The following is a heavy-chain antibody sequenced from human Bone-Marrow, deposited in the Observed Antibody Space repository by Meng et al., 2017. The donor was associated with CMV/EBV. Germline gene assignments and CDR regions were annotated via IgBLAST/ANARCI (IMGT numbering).Heavy chain of an antibody. CDR2: IIPILGIA. Sequence: SVKVSCKASGGTFSSYAISWVRQAPGQGLEWMGGIIPILGIANYAQKFQARVTITADKSTSTAYMELSSLRSEDTAVYYCATPGIAAAGTVLYERNRRYYFDYWGQGTLVTVSS. D-gene: IGHD6-13*01. V-gene: IGHV1-69*10. CDR1: GGTFSSYA. CDR3: ATPGIAAAGTVLYERNRRYYFDY. J-gene: IGHJ4*02.